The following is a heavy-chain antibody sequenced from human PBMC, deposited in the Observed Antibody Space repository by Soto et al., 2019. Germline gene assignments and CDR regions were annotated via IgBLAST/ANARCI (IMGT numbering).Heavy chain of an antibody. CDR3: AKDRWELPIRFGLIDY. D-gene: IGHD1-26*01. Sequence: QVQLVESEGGVVQPGRSLRLSCAASGFTFSSYGMHWVRQAPGKGLEWVAVISYDGSDKYYAGSVKGRFTISRDNSKNTPYLQMNSLRAEDTAVYYCAKDRWELPIRFGLIDYWGQGTLVTVSS. CDR1: GFTFSSYG. J-gene: IGHJ4*02. CDR2: ISYDGSDK. V-gene: IGHV3-30*18.